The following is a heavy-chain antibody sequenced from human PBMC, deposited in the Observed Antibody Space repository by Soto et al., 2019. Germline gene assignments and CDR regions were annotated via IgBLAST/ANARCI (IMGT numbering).Heavy chain of an antibody. Sequence: QVQLHESGPGLVKPSQTLSLTCTVSGGSISSGDYYWSWIRQPPGKGLECLGYIYYSGRTYYNPSHKSRVTISVDTSKNKFSLKLSSVTAADTAVYYCARACPDTGLSEAYYYYGMDVWGQGTTVTVSS. CDR3: ARACPDTGLSEAYYYYGMDV. J-gene: IGHJ6*02. CDR1: GGSISSGDYY. V-gene: IGHV4-30-4*01. CDR2: IYYSGRT. D-gene: IGHD5-18*01.